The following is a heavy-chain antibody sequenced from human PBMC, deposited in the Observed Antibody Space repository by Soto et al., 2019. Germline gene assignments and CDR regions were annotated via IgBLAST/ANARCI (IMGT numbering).Heavy chain of an antibody. CDR3: ARDVKEWELLWSGPGAFGI. CDR2: ISSSGSTI. V-gene: IGHV3-48*03. D-gene: IGHD1-26*01. J-gene: IGHJ3*02. Sequence: GGSLRLSCAASGFTFSSYEMNWVRQAPGKGLEWVSYISSSGSTIYYADSVKGRFTISRDNSKNSLYLQMNSLRAEDTAVYYCARDVKEWELLWSGPGAFGIWGQGTMVTVSS. CDR1: GFTFSSYE.